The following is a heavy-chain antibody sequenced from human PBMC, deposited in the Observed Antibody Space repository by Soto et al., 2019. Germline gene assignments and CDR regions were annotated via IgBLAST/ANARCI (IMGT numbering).Heavy chain of an antibody. CDR1: GYTFTDYA. V-gene: IGHV1-3*04. Sequence: QVQLVQSGAEVKKPGASVKVSCKASGYTFTDYAMHWVRQAPGQRLEWMGWISTGNGTTKYSQKFQGRVTITRDTSATTDYMELSSLRSEDTAVYYCAKGSQMWTPDYWGQGTLVTVSS. D-gene: IGHD2-21*01. CDR2: ISTGNGTT. CDR3: AKGSQMWTPDY. J-gene: IGHJ4*02.